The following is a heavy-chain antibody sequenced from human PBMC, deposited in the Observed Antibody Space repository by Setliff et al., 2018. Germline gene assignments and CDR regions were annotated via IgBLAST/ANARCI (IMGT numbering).Heavy chain of an antibody. J-gene: IGHJ4*02. D-gene: IGHD7-27*01. V-gene: IGHV1-69*13. CDR1: GDTLSTYA. CDR2: IIPIFPTP. CDR3: ARDSRLGFYYFDF. Sequence: SVKVSCKASGDTLSTYAFNWVRQAPGHGPEWVGMIIPIFPTPHYPQKFQDRVTITADVSARTATLELSSLTSEDTAVYYCARDSRLGFYYFDFWGRGTLVTVSS.